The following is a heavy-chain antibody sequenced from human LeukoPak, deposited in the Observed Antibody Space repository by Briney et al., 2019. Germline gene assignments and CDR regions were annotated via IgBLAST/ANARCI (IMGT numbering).Heavy chain of an antibody. J-gene: IGHJ1*01. CDR1: GDSISSSSYY. V-gene: IGHV4-39*01. D-gene: IGHD3-22*01. CDR3: ARRRYYDSTGYLD. Sequence: PSETLSLTCTISGDSISSSSYYWGWIRQPPGKGLEWIGDIYYRGSTYYSPSLKCRVSISIDTSNNQFSLTLNSVTAADTALYFCARRRYYDSTGYLDWGQGTLVTVSS. CDR2: IYYRGST.